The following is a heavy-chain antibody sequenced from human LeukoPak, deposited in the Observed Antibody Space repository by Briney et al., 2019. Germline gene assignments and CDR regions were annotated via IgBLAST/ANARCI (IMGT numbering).Heavy chain of an antibody. CDR1: GGSISSSSYY. J-gene: IGHJ4*02. D-gene: IGHD3-22*01. CDR3: ARSPYDSSGYYYLSYFDY. Sequence: SETLSLTCTVSGGSISSSSYYWGWIRQPPGKGLEWIGSIFHSGSTYYNPSLKSRVTISVDTSKNQFSLKLSSVTAADTAVYYCARSPYDSSGYYYLSYFDYWGQGTQVTVSS. CDR2: IFHSGST. V-gene: IGHV4-39*07.